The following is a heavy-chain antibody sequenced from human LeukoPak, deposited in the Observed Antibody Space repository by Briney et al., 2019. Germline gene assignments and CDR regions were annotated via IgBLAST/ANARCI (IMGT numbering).Heavy chain of an antibody. Sequence: PGGSLRLSCAASGFSFRVYGMHWVRQAPGKGLEYVSAISADGGTTYYADSVKDRSIISRDNSKNTLYLQMGSLRNEDMAVYYCARGRGGPPFDYWGQGALVTVSS. CDR3: ARGRGGPPFDY. V-gene: IGHV3-64*02. J-gene: IGHJ4*02. CDR1: GFSFRVYG. CDR2: ISADGGTT.